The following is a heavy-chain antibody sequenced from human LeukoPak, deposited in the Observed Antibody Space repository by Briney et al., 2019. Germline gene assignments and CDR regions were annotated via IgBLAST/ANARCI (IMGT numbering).Heavy chain of an antibody. CDR3: AKSATYYDFWTSLDY. CDR1: GFTFSSYS. CDR2: ISSSSSYI. V-gene: IGHV3-21*04. Sequence: GGSLRLSCAASGFTFSSYSMNWVRQAPGKGLEWVSSISSSSSYIYYADSVKGRFTISRDNAKNSLYLQMNSLRAEDTALYCCAKSATYYDFWTSLDYWGQGTLVTVSS. J-gene: IGHJ4*02. D-gene: IGHD3-3*01.